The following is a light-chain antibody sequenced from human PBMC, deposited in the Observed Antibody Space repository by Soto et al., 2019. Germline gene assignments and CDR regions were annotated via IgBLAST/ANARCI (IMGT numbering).Light chain of an antibody. Sequence: EIVMTQSPATLSVSPGERATLSCRASQSVSSNLAWYHQKPGQAPRLLIYGTSPRATGIPARFSGSGSGTEFTLTISSLQSEDFAVYYCQQYNNWPRTFGQGTNVEIK. CDR3: QQYNNWPRT. CDR1: QSVSSN. CDR2: GTS. J-gene: IGKJ1*01. V-gene: IGKV3-15*01.